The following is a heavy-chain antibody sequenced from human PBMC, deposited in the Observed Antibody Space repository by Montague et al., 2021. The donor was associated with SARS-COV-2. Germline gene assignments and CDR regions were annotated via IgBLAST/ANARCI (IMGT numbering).Heavy chain of an antibody. J-gene: IGHJ2*01. CDR2: SRYGGTS. Sequence: SETLSLTCTVSSASISNDIYYWGWIRQPPGKGPEWIGGSRYGGTSYYNPYLKSRVTISIDTSKKQFSLTMTAAAAADTAVYFCARQNIQLRFDLWGRGTLVTVSS. CDR3: ARQNIQLRFDL. V-gene: IGHV4-39*01. CDR1: SASISNDIYY. D-gene: IGHD1-1*01.